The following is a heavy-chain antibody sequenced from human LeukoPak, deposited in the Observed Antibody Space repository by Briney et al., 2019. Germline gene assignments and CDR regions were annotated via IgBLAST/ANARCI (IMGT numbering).Heavy chain of an antibody. CDR3: ARDRSPDFWSGDYRDAVDI. J-gene: IGHJ3*02. Sequence: ASVKVSCKASGYTFTSYGIRWVRQAPGQGLEWMGWISGYNGNTNSAQKLQGRDSMTTDTSTSTAYMELRSLRSDDTAVYYCARDRSPDFWSGDYRDAVDIWGQGTMFTVSS. D-gene: IGHD3-3*01. CDR1: GYTFTSYG. CDR2: ISGYNGNT. V-gene: IGHV1-18*01.